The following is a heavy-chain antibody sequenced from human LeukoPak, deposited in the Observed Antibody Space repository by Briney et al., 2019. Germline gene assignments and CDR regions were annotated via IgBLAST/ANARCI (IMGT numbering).Heavy chain of an antibody. CDR1: GGSLSSDY. V-gene: IGHV4-59*08. CDR2: IYYSGST. J-gene: IGHJ4*02. Sequence: PSETLSLTCAVSGGSLSSDYWSWIRPPPGKGLEWIGYIYYSGSTNYNPSLKSRVTISIDTSKSQFSLKLSSVTAADTAVYYCARQTSGTYYSLDSWGQGTLVTVSS. CDR3: ARQTSGTYYSLDS. D-gene: IGHD1-26*01.